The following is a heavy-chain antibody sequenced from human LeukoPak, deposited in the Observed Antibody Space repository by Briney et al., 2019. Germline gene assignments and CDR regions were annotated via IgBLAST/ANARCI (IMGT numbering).Heavy chain of an antibody. J-gene: IGHJ4*02. CDR2: LSGSGIST. D-gene: IGHD3/OR15-3a*01. CDR3: AKGRGTGTYYFDY. Sequence: SGGSLRLSCAASGFTFATHAMTWVRQAPGRGLEWVAALSGSGISTYYADSVKGRFTISRANSENTLHLQMDGLRAEGTAVYFCAKGRGTGTYYFDYWGRGILVTVSS. V-gene: IGHV3-23*01. CDR1: GFTFATHA.